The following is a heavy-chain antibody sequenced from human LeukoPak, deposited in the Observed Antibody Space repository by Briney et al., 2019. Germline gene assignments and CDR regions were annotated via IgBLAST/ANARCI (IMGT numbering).Heavy chain of an antibody. CDR3: ARGSEWSSGVSDY. Sequence: GGSLRLSCAASGFTFSSCGMNLVRQAPGKGLEWVSSISGSSTYIYYADSVKGRFTISRDNAKNSLYLQMNSLRAEDTAVYYCARGSEWSSGVSDYWGQGTLVTVSS. J-gene: IGHJ4*02. D-gene: IGHD3-3*01. CDR1: GFTFSSCG. V-gene: IGHV3-21*01. CDR2: ISGSSTYI.